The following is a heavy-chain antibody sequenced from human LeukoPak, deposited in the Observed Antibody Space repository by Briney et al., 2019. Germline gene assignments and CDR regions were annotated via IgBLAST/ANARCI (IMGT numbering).Heavy chain of an antibody. J-gene: IGHJ4*02. CDR1: GITFSGSA. D-gene: IGHD3-22*01. CDR2: IRSKANSYAT. Sequence: GGSLRLSCAASGITFSGSAMHWVRQASGKGLEWVGRIRSKANSYATAYAASVKGRFTISRDDSKNTAYLQMNSLKTEDTAVYYCTRPAYDSSGYYSTDYWGQGTLVTVSS. V-gene: IGHV3-73*01. CDR3: TRPAYDSSGYYSTDY.